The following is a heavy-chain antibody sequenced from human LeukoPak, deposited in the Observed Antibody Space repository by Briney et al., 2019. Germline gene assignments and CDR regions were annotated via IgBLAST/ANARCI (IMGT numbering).Heavy chain of an antibody. CDR2: INHSGST. Sequence: SETLSLTCAVYGGSFSGYYWSWIRQPPGKGLEWIGEINHSGSTNYNPSLKSRVTISVDTSKNQFSLKLSSVTAADTAVYYCARGPYSGSYYDAFDIWGHGTMVTVSS. CDR3: ARGPYSGSYYDAFDI. CDR1: GGSFSGYY. D-gene: IGHD1-26*01. V-gene: IGHV4-34*01. J-gene: IGHJ3*02.